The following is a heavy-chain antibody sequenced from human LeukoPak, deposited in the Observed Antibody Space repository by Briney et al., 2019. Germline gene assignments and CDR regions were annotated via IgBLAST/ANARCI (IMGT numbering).Heavy chain of an antibody. CDR3: ARPGSASGYWVH. J-gene: IGHJ4*02. V-gene: IGHV3-66*01. CDR2: IPSGGRT. D-gene: IGHD3-3*01. CDR1: GFSVSNNY. Sequence: PGGSLRLSCAASGFSVSNNYLSWVRQPPGKGLEWVSVIPSGGRTKYADSVRDRFTISRDTAKNTVYLQMNSLRVDDTAAYYCARPGSASGYWVHWGQGTLVTVSS.